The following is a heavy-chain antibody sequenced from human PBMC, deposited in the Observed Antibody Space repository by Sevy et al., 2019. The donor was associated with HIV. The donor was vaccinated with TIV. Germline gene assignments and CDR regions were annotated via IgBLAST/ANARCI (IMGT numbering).Heavy chain of an antibody. Sequence: ASVKVSCKVSGKNLNDLPMHWVRQAPGKGLEWMGRFDPEDGERIYAQKFQGRVTMTEDTFRDTAYMELNSLRSEDTAMYYCATTREYYEDNSGYLDYWGQGILVTVSS. V-gene: IGHV1-24*01. CDR2: FDPEDGER. CDR1: GKNLNDLP. J-gene: IGHJ4*02. D-gene: IGHD3-16*01. CDR3: ATTREYYEDNSGYLDY.